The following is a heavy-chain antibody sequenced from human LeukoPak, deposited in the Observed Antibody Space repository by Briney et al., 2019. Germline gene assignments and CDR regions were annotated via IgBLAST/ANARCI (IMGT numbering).Heavy chain of an antibody. Sequence: GGSLRLSCAASGFTFSSYWMSWVRQAPGKGLEWVAIIKQDGSEKYYVDSVKGRFTISRDNAKNSLYLQMNSLRAEDTAVYYCAREKDLDINEVVAATYYFDHWGQGTLVTVSS. D-gene: IGHD2-15*01. CDR1: GFTFSSYW. J-gene: IGHJ4*02. V-gene: IGHV3-7*03. CDR3: AREKDLDINEVVAATYYFDH. CDR2: IKQDGSEK.